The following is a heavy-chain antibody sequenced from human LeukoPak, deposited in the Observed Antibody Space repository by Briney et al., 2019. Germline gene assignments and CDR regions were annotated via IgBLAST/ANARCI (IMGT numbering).Heavy chain of an antibody. J-gene: IGHJ4*02. CDR3: ARGPPRRGFFDY. CDR2: ISSSSSYI. Sequence: GGSLGLSCAASGFTFSSYSMNWVRQAPGKGLEWVSSISSSSSYIYYADSVKGRFTISRDNAKNSLYLQMNSLRAEDTAVYYCARGPPRRGFFDYWGQGTLVTVSS. V-gene: IGHV3-21*01. CDR1: GFTFSSYS.